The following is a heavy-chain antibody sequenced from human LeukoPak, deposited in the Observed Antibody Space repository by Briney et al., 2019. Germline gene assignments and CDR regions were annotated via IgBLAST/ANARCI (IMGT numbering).Heavy chain of an antibody. Sequence: ASVKVSCKASGYTFTGFYMHWVRQAPGQGLEWMGWINPNSGGTNYAQKFQGRVTMTRDTSISTAYMELSRLRSDDTAVYYCARAWGIVGATWGDYWGQGTLVTVSS. CDR1: GYTFTGFY. D-gene: IGHD1-26*01. V-gene: IGHV1-2*02. CDR3: ARAWGIVGATWGDY. J-gene: IGHJ4*02. CDR2: INPNSGGT.